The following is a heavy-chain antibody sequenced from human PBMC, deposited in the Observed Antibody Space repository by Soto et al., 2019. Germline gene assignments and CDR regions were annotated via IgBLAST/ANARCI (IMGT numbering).Heavy chain of an antibody. CDR2: INHSGST. J-gene: IGHJ5*02. V-gene: IGHV4-34*01. CDR1: GGSFSGYY. D-gene: IGHD6-6*01. Sequence: SETLSLTCAVDGGSFSGYYLSWIRQPPGKGLEWIGEINHSGSTNYNPSLKSRVTISVDTSKNQFSLRLSSVTAADTAVYYCARGQVLRQLVPLNWFDPWGQGTLVTVSS. CDR3: ARGQVLRQLVPLNWFDP.